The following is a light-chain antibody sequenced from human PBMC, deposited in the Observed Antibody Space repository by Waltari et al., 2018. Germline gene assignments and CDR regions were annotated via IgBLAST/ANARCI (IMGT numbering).Light chain of an antibody. J-gene: IGKJ4*01. CDR2: VAS. Sequence: DIQMTQSPSSLSASVGDRVTISCRASQGIRSYVAWYQQKPGKAPKLLIYVASTLLSGVPSRFSGSGSGTDFALTINSLQPEDVGTYYCQSYDTAPPTFGGGTKVEIK. CDR3: QSYDTAPPT. CDR1: QGIRSY. V-gene: IGKV1-27*01.